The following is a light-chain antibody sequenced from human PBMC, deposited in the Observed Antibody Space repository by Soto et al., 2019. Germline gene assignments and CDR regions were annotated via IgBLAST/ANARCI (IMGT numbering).Light chain of an antibody. Sequence: QSALTQPASVSGSPGQSITISCTGTSSDVGGYNYVSWYQQHPGKAPKLMIYDVNNRPSGVSNRFSGSKSGNTASLTISGLQAEDEDDYYCSSYTSSSTEVFGTGTKLTVL. V-gene: IGLV2-14*03. CDR1: SSDVGGYNY. CDR3: SSYTSSSTEV. CDR2: DVN. J-gene: IGLJ1*01.